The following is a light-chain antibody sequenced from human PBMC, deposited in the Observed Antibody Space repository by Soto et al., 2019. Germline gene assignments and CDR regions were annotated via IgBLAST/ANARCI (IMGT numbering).Light chain of an antibody. J-gene: IGKJ2*01. CDR1: QSVSSSY. CDR2: GAS. V-gene: IGKV3-20*01. CDR3: QQYGSSPYT. Sequence: EIVLTQSPGTPSLSPGERATLSCRASQSVSSSYLAWYQQKPGQAPRLLIYGASSRATGIPDRFSGSRSGTDFSLTISRLEPEDFAVYYCQQYGSSPYTFGQGTKLEIK.